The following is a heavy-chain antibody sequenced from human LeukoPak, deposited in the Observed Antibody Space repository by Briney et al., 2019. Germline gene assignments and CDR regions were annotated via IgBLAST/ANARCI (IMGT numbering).Heavy chain of an antibody. CDR1: GVSISSSSYY. CDR3: ARRWLDAFDI. Sequence: PSETLSLTCTVSGVSISSSSYYWGWIRQPPGKGLEWIGSIYYSGSTYYNPSLKSRVTISVDTSKNQLSLKLSSVTAADTAVYYCARRWLDAFDIWGQGTMVTVSS. D-gene: IGHD3-22*01. CDR2: IYYSGST. J-gene: IGHJ3*02. V-gene: IGHV4-39*01.